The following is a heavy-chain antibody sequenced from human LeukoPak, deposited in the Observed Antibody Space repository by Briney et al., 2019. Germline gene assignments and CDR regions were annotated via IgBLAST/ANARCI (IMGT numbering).Heavy chain of an antibody. J-gene: IGHJ3*02. CDR1: GFTFSSYW. V-gene: IGHV3-74*01. CDR2: INDDASST. CDR3: AAGLRYYYDSSGSNAFDI. D-gene: IGHD3-22*01. Sequence: GGSLRLSCAASGFTFSSYWMHWVRQVPGKGLVWVSRINDDASSTTYADSVKGRFTISRDNSKNTLYLQMNSLRAEDTAVYYCAAGLRYYYDSSGSNAFDIWGQGTMVTVSS.